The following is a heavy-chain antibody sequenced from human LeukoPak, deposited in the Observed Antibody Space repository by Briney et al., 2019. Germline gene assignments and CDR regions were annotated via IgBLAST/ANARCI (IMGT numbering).Heavy chain of an antibody. CDR1: GFTFSSYG. V-gene: IGHV3-33*01. J-gene: IGHJ3*02. Sequence: GGSLRLSCAASGFTFSSYGMHWVRQAPGKGLEWVAVIWYDGSNKYYADSVKGRFTISRDNSKNTVYLQMNSLRAEDTAVYYCARDILPSGSRAFDIWGQGTMVTVSS. CDR2: IWYDGSNK. D-gene: IGHD3-10*01. CDR3: ARDILPSGSRAFDI.